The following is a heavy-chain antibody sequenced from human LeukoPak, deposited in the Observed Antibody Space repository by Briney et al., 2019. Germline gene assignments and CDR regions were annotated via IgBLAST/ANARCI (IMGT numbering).Heavy chain of an antibody. CDR2: IYNSESI. V-gene: IGHV4-4*07. CDR1: GGSINGYY. J-gene: IGHJ5*02. CDR3: ARDRSSSYTRDWFDP. Sequence: SSETPSLTCTVSGGSINGYYWSWIRQPAGKGLEWIGRIYNSESINYNPSLKSRVTMSIDTSKSQFSLKLNSVTAADTAVYYCARDRSSSYTRDWFDPWGQGALVTVSS. D-gene: IGHD6-13*01.